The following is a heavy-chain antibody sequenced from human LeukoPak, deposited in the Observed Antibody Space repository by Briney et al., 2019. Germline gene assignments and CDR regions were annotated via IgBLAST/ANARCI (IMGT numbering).Heavy chain of an antibody. J-gene: IGHJ4*02. CDR3: ARAPRGDWNDVADYFDY. Sequence: ASVKVSCTASGYTFTGYYMHWVRQAPGQGLEWMGWINPNSGGTNYAQKFQGWVTVTRDTSISTAYMELSRLRSDDTAVYYCARAPRGDWNDVADYFDYWGQGTLVTVSS. CDR1: GYTFTGYY. D-gene: IGHD1-1*01. V-gene: IGHV1-2*04. CDR2: INPNSGGT.